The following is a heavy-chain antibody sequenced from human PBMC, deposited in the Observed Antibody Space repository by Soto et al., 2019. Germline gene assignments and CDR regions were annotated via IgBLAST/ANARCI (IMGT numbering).Heavy chain of an antibody. J-gene: IGHJ6*02. Sequence: GSLRLSCAASGFTFSDYYMTWIRQAPGKGLKWVANMKQDGSEVYYVDSVRGRFTISRDNAKNSLFLQMNSLRADDTAVYYCARDGYWYAMDVWGQGTTVTVSS. CDR2: MKQDGSEV. V-gene: IGHV3-7*01. CDR3: ARDGYWYAMDV. CDR1: GFTFSDYY. D-gene: IGHD5-18*01.